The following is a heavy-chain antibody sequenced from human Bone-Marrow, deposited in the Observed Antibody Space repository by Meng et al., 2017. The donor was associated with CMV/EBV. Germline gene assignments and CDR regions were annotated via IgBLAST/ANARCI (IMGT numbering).Heavy chain of an antibody. CDR1: GYTSTSDG. Sequence: VRSVAEAKRPGASVMGYRNDSGYTSTSDGISWMRQAPGQGLEWMGGIIPIFGTANYAQKFQGRVTITAEESTSTAYMELSSLRSEDTAVYYCARDHGDTAFDYWGQGTLVTVYS. J-gene: IGHJ4*02. CDR3: ARDHGDTAFDY. D-gene: IGHD5-18*01. CDR2: IIPIFGTA. V-gene: IGHV1-69*13.